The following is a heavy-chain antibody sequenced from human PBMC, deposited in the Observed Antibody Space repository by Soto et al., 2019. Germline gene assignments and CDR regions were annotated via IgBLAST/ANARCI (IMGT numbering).Heavy chain of an antibody. CDR2: IIPIFRTP. Sequence: QVQLVQSGAEVKKPGSSVKVSCQASGLTFSSFAIGWVRQAPGQGLEWMGGIIPIFRTPNYAQNFQDRVTITADESTSSVYMELSSLRSEDTAVYYCARSTGSGFRPGTHRFNWFDPWGQGTLVTVSS. J-gene: IGHJ5*02. CDR3: ARSTGSGFRPGTHRFNWFDP. V-gene: IGHV1-69*01. CDR1: GLTFSSFA. D-gene: IGHD5-12*01.